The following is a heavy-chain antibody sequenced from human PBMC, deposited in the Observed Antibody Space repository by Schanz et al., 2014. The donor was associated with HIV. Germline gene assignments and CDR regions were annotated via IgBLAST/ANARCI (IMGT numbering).Heavy chain of an antibody. J-gene: IGHJ6*02. CDR2: ISGSGGSS. CDR3: ARDVVATISPKYYYYGMDV. CDR1: GFTFSSYA. V-gene: IGHV3-23*01. Sequence: EVQLLESGGGLVQPGGSLRLSCAASGFTFSSYAMNWVRQPPGKGLEWVSAISGSGGSSYYADSVKGRFTISRDNSKNTLYLQMNSLRAEDTAVYYCARDVVATISPKYYYYGMDVWGQGTTVTVSS. D-gene: IGHD5-12*01.